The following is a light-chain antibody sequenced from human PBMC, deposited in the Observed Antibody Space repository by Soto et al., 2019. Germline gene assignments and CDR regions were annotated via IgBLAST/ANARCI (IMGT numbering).Light chain of an antibody. CDR3: SSYSGNNIVL. CDR1: SSDVGGYTY. CDR2: EVN. Sequence: QSALTQPTSASGSPGQSVTISCTGTSSDVGGYTYVSWYQQHPGKAPKLMIFEVNERPSGVPDRFSGSKSGNTASLTVSGLQAEDEADYYCSSYSGNNIVLFGGGTQLTVL. V-gene: IGLV2-8*01. J-gene: IGLJ7*01.